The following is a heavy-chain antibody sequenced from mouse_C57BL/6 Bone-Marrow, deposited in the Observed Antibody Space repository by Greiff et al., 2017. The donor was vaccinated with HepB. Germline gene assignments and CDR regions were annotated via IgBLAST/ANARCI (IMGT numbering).Heavy chain of an antibody. CDR2: ISYSGST. Sequence: EVKLQESGPGLAKPSQPLSLTCSVTGYSITSAYWNWIRKFPGNKLEYMGYISYSGSTYYNPSLKSRISITRDTSKNQYYLQLNSVTTEDTATYYGAGYGGYYRYYAMDYWGQGTSVTVSS. J-gene: IGHJ4*01. D-gene: IGHD2-3*01. V-gene: IGHV3-8*01. CDR3: AGYGGYYRYYAMDY. CDR1: GYSITSAY.